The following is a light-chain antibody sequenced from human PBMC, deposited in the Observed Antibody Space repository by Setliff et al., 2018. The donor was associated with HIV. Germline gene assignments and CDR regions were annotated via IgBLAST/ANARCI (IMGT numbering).Light chain of an antibody. CDR1: SNDIGSYDY. CDR3: SSYTSTSTYV. V-gene: IGLV2-14*03. CDR2: AVS. J-gene: IGLJ1*01. Sequence: LTQPASVSGSPGQSITISCTGTSNDIGSYDYVSWFQQHPGKAPKLMIYAVSNRPSGVSTRFSGSKSGNTASLTISGLQAEDEADYYCSSYTSTSTYVFGTGTKGTVL.